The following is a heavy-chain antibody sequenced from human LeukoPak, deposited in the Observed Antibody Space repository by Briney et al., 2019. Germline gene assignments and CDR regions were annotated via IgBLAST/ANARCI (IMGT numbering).Heavy chain of an antibody. CDR1: GDSTSSSSYY. CDR2: IYYSGST. J-gene: IGHJ4*02. Sequence: SETLSLTCTVSGDSTSSSSYYWSWIRQPPGKGLEWIRYIYYSGSTNYNPSLKSRVTISVDTSKNQFSLKLSSVTAADTAVYYCASSYYYDSSGYAPGSSFDYWGQGTLVTVSS. V-gene: IGHV4-61*01. CDR3: ASSYYYDSSGYAPGSSFDY. D-gene: IGHD3-22*01.